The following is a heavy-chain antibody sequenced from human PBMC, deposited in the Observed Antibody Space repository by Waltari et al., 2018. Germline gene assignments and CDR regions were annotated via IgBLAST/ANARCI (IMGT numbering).Heavy chain of an antibody. Sequence: QVQLMESGPGLVRPSETLSLTCNVSGGSIPSDYWSWVRQPPGKGLEWVGYLYHSGTTNYNPSLRSRVSISVDTSKTQFSLKLNYVTAADTAVYYCARGHSTGWYLSHWGRGALVTVSS. V-gene: IGHV4-59*01. CDR2: LYHSGTT. CDR3: ARGHSTGWYLSH. CDR1: GGSIPSDY. D-gene: IGHD6-19*01. J-gene: IGHJ1*01.